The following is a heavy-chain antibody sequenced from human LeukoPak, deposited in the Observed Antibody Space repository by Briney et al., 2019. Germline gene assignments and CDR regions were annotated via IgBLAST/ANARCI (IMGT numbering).Heavy chain of an antibody. Sequence: VASVKVSCKASGYTFTGYYMHWVRRAPGQGLEWMGXXXXNSGGTNYAQKFQGRVTMTRDTSISTAYMELSRLRSDDTAVYYCARDRTRRWFGESHYGVDVWGQGTTVTVSS. CDR3: ARDRTRRWFGESHYGVDV. CDR1: GYTFTGYY. D-gene: IGHD3-10*01. J-gene: IGHJ6*02. CDR2: XXXNSGGT. V-gene: IGHV1-2*02.